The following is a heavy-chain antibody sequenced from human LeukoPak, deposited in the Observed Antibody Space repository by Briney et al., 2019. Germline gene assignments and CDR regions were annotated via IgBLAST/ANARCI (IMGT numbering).Heavy chain of an antibody. D-gene: IGHD4-17*01. CDR2: IHYSGST. Sequence: SETLSLTCTVSGGSISSYYWGWIRQPPGKGLEWIGYIHYSGSTNYNPSLKSRVTISVDTSKNQFSLKLSSVTAADTAVYYCARTGSTVTMLYPFDHWGQGTLVTVSS. CDR1: GGSISSYY. CDR3: ARTGSTVTMLYPFDH. V-gene: IGHV4-59*01. J-gene: IGHJ4*02.